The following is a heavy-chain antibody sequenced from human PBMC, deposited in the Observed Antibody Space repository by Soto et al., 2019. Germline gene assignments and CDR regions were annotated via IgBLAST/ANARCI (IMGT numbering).Heavy chain of an antibody. CDR3: ARGWGRIFDY. V-gene: IGHV4-34*01. D-gene: IGHD7-27*01. CDR1: GGSFSGYY. Sequence: QVQLQQWGAGLLKPSETLSLTCAVYGGSFSGYYWNWIRQPPGTGLEWIGEINHSGSTNYNPSLNSRVTISVDTSKNQFSLMLSSVTAAYTAVYYCARGWGRIFDYWGQGTLVTVSS. J-gene: IGHJ4*02. CDR2: INHSGST.